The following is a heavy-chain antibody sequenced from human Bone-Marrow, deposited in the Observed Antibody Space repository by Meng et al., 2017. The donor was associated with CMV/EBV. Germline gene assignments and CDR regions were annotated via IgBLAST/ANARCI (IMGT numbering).Heavy chain of an antibody. CDR1: GYSFTTYG. J-gene: IGHJ6*02. Sequence: ASVKVSCKASGYSFTTYGIDWVRQAPGQGLEWMGWISGNNGNTYYAKNFQGRVTVTTDTSTSTAHMELRSLRSDDTAIYYCARDHNWNYDPPSQFYGMDVWGQGTTVTVSS. CDR3: ARDHNWNYDPPSQFYGMDV. D-gene: IGHD1-1*01. CDR2: ISGNNGNT. V-gene: IGHV1-18*01.